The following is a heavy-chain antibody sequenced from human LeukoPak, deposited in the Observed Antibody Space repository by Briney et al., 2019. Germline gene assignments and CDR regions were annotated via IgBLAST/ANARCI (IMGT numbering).Heavy chain of an antibody. V-gene: IGHV1-18*01. CDR2: ISAYNGNT. CDR1: GYTFTSYG. Sequence: ASVKVSCKASGYTFTSYGISWVRQAPGQGLEWMGWISAYNGNTNYAQKLQGRVTMTTDTSTSTAYMELSSLRSEDTAVYYCARGASDYYGSGSYYYYYYYYMDVWGKGTTVTISS. J-gene: IGHJ6*03. CDR3: ARGASDYYGSGSYYYYYYYYMDV. D-gene: IGHD3-10*01.